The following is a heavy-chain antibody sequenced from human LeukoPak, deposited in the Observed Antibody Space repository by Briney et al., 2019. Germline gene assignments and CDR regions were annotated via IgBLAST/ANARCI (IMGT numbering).Heavy chain of an antibody. CDR1: GFTFSSYA. J-gene: IGHJ6*02. V-gene: IGHV3-23*01. D-gene: IGHD3-22*01. Sequence: GGSLRLSCAASGFTFSSYAMSWVRQAPGKGLEWVSAISGSGGSTYYADSVKGRFTISRDNSKNTLYLQMNSLRAEDTAVYYCAKTGSSGYYYGRYCYYGMDVWGQGTTVTVSS. CDR3: AKTGSSGYYYGRYCYYGMDV. CDR2: ISGSGGST.